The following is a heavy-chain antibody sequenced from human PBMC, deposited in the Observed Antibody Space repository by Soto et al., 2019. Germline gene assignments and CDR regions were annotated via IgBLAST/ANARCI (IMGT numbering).Heavy chain of an antibody. Sequence: GTSVKVSCKVSGYTLTALSMHWVRQAPGKAREWMGWLDPDNGETIYTQKFQGRVTMTEDRSTGTAYMELRSLRSEDTAVYYCARESGVVPTWGR. J-gene: IGHJ2*01. CDR2: LDPDNGET. V-gene: IGHV1-24*01. D-gene: IGHD2-21*01. CDR1: GYTLTALS. CDR3: ARESGVVPT.